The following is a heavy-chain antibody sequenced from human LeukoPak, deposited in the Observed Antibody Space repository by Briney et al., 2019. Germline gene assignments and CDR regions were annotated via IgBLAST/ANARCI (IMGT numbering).Heavy chain of an antibody. D-gene: IGHD6-6*01. CDR2: INAGNGNA. CDR1: GYTFTCYT. CDR3: ARDSPGIAARPWVF. V-gene: IGHV1-3*01. Sequence: ASVKVSCTASGYTFTCYTIYWVRQAPGQRLDWMGWINAGNGNAKYSQKFQDRVTITRDTSASTASMELSSLRSEDTAVYYCARDSPGIAARPWVFWGQGTLVTVSS. J-gene: IGHJ4*02.